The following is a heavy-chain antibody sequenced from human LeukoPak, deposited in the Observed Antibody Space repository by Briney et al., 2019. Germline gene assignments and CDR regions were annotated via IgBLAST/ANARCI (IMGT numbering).Heavy chain of an antibody. D-gene: IGHD3-9*01. Sequence: GGSLRLSCAASGFTFSSYTMNWVRQAPGKGLEWVSSISSSSSYIYYADSVKGRFTISRDNAKNSLYLQMNSLRAEDTAVYYCARDHYDILTGYVPIDNWGQGILVTVSS. CDR1: GFTFSSYT. J-gene: IGHJ4*02. V-gene: IGHV3-21*01. CDR3: ARDHYDILTGYVPIDN. CDR2: ISSSSSYI.